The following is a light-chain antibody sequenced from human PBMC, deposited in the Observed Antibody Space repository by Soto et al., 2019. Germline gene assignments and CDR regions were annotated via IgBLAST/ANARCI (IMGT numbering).Light chain of an antibody. CDR1: QGIIDY. CDR3: QKYDTAPQT. J-gene: IGKJ1*01. CDR2: AAS. Sequence: DIQMTQSPSSLSASVGDTVTITCRASQGIIDYLAWYQQRPGKVPKLLIYAASTLQTGVPSRFSGSGAGTDFPLTISSLQPEDVANYYCQKYDTAPQTFGQGTRVEIK. V-gene: IGKV1-27*01.